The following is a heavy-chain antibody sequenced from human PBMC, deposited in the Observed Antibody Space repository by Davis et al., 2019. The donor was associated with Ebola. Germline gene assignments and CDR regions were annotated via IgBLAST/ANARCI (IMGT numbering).Heavy chain of an antibody. D-gene: IGHD2-2*01. CDR1: GFTFTSYA. CDR2: IYSGGST. Sequence: GESLKISCAASGFTFTSYAMDWVRQAPGKGLEWVSVIYSGGSTYYADSVKGRFSISRDNSKNTLYLQMNSLRAEDTAVYYCARAMVGSSTSWFHPYYFDYWGQGTLVTVSS. V-gene: IGHV3-53*01. J-gene: IGHJ4*02. CDR3: ARAMVGSSTSWFHPYYFDY.